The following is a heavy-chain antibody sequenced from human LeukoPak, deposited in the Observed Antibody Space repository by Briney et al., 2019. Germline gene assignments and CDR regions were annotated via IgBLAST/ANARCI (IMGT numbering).Heavy chain of an antibody. CDR2: IYYSGST. V-gene: IGHV4-39*01. CDR1: GGSISSSSYY. Sequence: PSETLSLTCTVSGGSISSSSYYWGWIRQPPGKGLEWIGSIYYSGSTYYNPSLESRVTISVDTSKNQFSLKLSSVTAADTAVYYCARLAFAAGPIWGQGTLVTVSS. D-gene: IGHD3-3*02. CDR3: ARLAFAAGPI. J-gene: IGHJ4*02.